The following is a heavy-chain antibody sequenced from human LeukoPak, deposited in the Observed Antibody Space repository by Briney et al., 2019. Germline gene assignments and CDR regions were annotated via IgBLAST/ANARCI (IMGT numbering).Heavy chain of an antibody. J-gene: IGHJ4*02. CDR3: AKKSPIFGVVIPLFDY. V-gene: IGHV3-23*01. Sequence: GGSLRLSCAASGFAFRSYAMSWVRQAPGKGLEWVSSITGSGGNTYHADSVKGRFTISRDNSKNTLCLQMNSLRAEDTAVYYCAKKSPIFGVVIPLFDYWGQGTLVSVSS. D-gene: IGHD3-3*01. CDR1: GFAFRSYA. CDR2: ITGSGGNT.